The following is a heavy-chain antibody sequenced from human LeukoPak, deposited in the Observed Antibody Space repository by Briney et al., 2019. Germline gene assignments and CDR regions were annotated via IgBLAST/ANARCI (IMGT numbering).Heavy chain of an antibody. CDR2: IRYDGSNK. CDR3: AKEGGSSWYFDY. J-gene: IGHJ4*02. D-gene: IGHD6-13*01. V-gene: IGHV3-30*02. CDR1: GFTFSSYG. Sequence: GGFLRLSCAASGFTFSSYGMHWVRQAPGKGLEWVAFIRYDGSNKYYADSVKGRFTISRDNSKNTLYLQMNSLRAEDTAVYYCAKEGGSSWYFDYWGQGTLVTVSS.